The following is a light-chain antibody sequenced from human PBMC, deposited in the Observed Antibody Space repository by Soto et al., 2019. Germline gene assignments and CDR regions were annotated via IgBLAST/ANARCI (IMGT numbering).Light chain of an antibody. J-gene: IGKJ1*01. CDR1: QSISSY. CDR2: AAS. V-gene: IGKV1-39*01. Sequence: DIQMTQSPSSLSASVGDRVTITCRASQSISSYLNWYQQKPGKAPKLLIYAASSLQRGVPSRFSCSGSGTDFTLTISSLQPEDFATYYCQQSYSTPPCTFGQGTKVEIK. CDR3: QQSYSTPPCT.